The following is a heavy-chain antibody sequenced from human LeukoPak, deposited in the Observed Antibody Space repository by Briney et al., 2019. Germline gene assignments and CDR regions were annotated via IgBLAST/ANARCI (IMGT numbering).Heavy chain of an antibody. J-gene: IGHJ6*02. V-gene: IGHV3-7*01. CDR1: GFSLSAYW. D-gene: IGHD3-10*01. CDR3: ARDPNYYGSGSYVYYYGMDV. CDR2: INRDGSQK. Sequence: GGSLRLSCAASGFSLSAYWMTWVRQAPGKGLEWVANINRDGSQKNHVDSVKGRFTISRDNAKNSLYLQMNSLRAEDTAVYYCARDPNYYGSGSYVYYYGMDVWGQGTTVTVSS.